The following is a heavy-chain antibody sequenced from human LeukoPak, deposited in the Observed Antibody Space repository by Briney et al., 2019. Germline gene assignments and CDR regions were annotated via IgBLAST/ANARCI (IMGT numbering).Heavy chain of an antibody. D-gene: IGHD5-24*01. J-gene: IGHJ4*02. Sequence: GGSLRLSCAASGFTFSSYAMHWVRQAPGKGLEWVAVISYDGSNKYYADSVKGRFTISRDNSKNTLYLQMNSLRAEDTAVYYCAKVVAEMATNWGQGTLVTVSS. CDR2: ISYDGSNK. CDR3: AKVVAEMATN. CDR1: GFTFSSYA. V-gene: IGHV3-30*04.